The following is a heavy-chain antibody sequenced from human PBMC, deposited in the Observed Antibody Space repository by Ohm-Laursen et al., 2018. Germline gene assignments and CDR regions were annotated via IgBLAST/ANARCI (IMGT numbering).Heavy chain of an antibody. D-gene: IGHD1-14*01. V-gene: IGHV3-7*03. CDR2: IKQDGSEK. Sequence: SLRLSCAATGFTFTSYWMSWVRQAPGKGLEWVANIKQDGSEKYYVDSVKGRFTISRDSAKNSLYLQMNSLRAEDTALYYCASNADTTGFDYWGQGTLVTVSS. CDR1: GFTFTSYW. J-gene: IGHJ4*02. CDR3: ASNADTTGFDY.